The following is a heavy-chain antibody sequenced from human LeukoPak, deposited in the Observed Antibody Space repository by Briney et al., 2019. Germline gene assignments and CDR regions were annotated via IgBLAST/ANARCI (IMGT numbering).Heavy chain of an antibody. CDR3: ARVVNDYGDIYYFDY. CDR1: GGSISSGGYY. V-gene: IGHV4-31*03. D-gene: IGHD4-17*01. Sequence: RTSETLSLTCTVSGGSISSGGYYWSWIRQHPGKGLEWIGYIYYSGSTYYNPSLKSRVTISVDTSKNQFSLKLSSVTAADTAVYYCARVVNDYGDIYYFDYWGQGTLVTVSS. CDR2: IYYSGST. J-gene: IGHJ4*02.